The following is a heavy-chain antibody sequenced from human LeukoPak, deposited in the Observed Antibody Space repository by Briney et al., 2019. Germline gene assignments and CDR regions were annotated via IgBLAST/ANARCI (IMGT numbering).Heavy chain of an antibody. J-gene: IGHJ5*02. Sequence: SETLSLTCTVSGASISSDYWNWIRQPPGKGLEWIGYIYYSGSTNYNPSLKSRVTRSVDTSKNQFSLKLSSVTAADTAVYYCAVMYSSSWYWFDPWGQGTLVTVSS. V-gene: IGHV4-59*08. D-gene: IGHD6-13*01. CDR3: AVMYSSSWYWFDP. CDR1: GASISSDY. CDR2: IYYSGST.